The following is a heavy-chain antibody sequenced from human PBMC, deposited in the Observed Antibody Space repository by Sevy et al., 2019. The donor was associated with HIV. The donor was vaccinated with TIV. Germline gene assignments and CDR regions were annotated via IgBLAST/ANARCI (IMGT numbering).Heavy chain of an antibody. J-gene: IGHJ5*02. CDR2: ISSNGGST. CDR3: SFSSSWYGWFDP. Sequence: GGSLRLSCSASGFTFSSYAMHWVRQAPGKGLEYVSAISSNGGSTYYADSVKGRFTISRDNSKNTLYLQMGSLRADDTAVYYCSFSSSWYGWFDPWGQRTLVTVSS. CDR1: GFTFSSYA. V-gene: IGHV3-64D*06. D-gene: IGHD6-13*01.